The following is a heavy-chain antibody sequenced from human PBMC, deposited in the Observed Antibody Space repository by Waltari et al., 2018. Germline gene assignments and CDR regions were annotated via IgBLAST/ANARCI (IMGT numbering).Heavy chain of an antibody. CDR3: AREWGVMVGTAGYYFDY. V-gene: IGHV3-21*01. Sequence: EVQLVGSGGGLVKPGGSLRLSCAASGFTFSSYTMNGVRQAPGKGLGLVSSISSGSSYIYYADSVKGRFTISRDNAKNSLYLQMNSLRAEDTAVYYCAREWGVMVGTAGYYFDYWGQGTLVTVSS. CDR2: ISSGSSYI. J-gene: IGHJ4*02. D-gene: IGHD2-15*01. CDR1: GFTFSSYT.